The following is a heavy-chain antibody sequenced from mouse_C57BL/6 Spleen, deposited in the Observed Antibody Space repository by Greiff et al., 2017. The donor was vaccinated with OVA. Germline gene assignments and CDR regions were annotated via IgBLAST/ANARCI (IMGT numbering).Heavy chain of an antibody. Sequence: QVQLQQPGTELVKPGASVKLSCKASGYTFTSYWMHWVKQRPGQGLEWIGNINPSNGGTNYNEKFKSKATLTVDKSSSTAYMQLSSLTSEESSVDYGARGGHYGNYGGNNAMDYWGQGTSVTVSS. V-gene: IGHV1-53*01. CDR2: INPSNGGT. D-gene: IGHD2-1*01. J-gene: IGHJ4*01. CDR1: GYTFTSYW. CDR3: ARGGHYGNYGGNNAMDY.